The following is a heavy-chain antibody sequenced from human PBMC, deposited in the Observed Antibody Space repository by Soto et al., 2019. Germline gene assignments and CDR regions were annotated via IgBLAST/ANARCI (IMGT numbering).Heavy chain of an antibody. J-gene: IGHJ5*02. CDR3: AREERLVPAAMAWFDP. Sequence: QVQLQESGPGLVKPSETLSLTCTVSGGSISSYYWSWIRQPQGRDLGWIGYTYYSGSTNYNPSLKSRVTISVDTSKNQFSLKLSSVTAADTAVYYCAREERLVPAAMAWFDPWGQGTLVTVSS. V-gene: IGHV4-59*13. CDR1: GGSISSYY. D-gene: IGHD2-2*01. CDR2: TYYSGST.